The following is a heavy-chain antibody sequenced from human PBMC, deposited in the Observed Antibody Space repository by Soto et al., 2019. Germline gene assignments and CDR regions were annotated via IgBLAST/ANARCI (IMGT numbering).Heavy chain of an antibody. CDR2: ISYDGSNK. CDR3: AKEREEQQLVPDAFDI. Sequence: GGSLRLSCAASGFTFSSYGMHWVRQAPGKGLEWVAVISYDGSNKYYADSVKGRFTISRDNSKNTLYLQMNSLRAEDTAVYYCAKEREEQQLVPDAFDIWGQGTMVTVSS. V-gene: IGHV3-30*18. CDR1: GFTFSSYG. D-gene: IGHD6-13*01. J-gene: IGHJ3*02.